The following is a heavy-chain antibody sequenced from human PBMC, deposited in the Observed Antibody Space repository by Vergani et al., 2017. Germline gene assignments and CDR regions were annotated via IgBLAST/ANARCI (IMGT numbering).Heavy chain of an antibody. V-gene: IGHV3-48*01. CDR2: ISSSRSTI. J-gene: IGHJ4*02. CDR1: GFTFSSYS. D-gene: IGHD3-22*01. CDR3: ARGRPGSVYYSGYFDY. Sequence: EVQLVESGGGLVQPGGSLRLSCAASGFTFSSYSMNWVRQAPGKGLEWVSYISSSRSTIYYAVSVKGRFTISRDNAKNSLYLQMNSLRAEDTAVYYCARGRPGSVYYSGYFDYWGQGTLVTVSS.